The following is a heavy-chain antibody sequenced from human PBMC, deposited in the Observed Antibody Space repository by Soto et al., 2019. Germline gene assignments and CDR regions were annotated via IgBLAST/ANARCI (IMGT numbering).Heavy chain of an antibody. V-gene: IGHV4-38-2*01. J-gene: IGHJ4*02. D-gene: IGHD5-18*01. CDR3: ARSSGYVPGGY. CDR1: GYPIISGDY. CDR2: IHHSGST. Sequence: PSETLSLTCAASGYPIISGDYLVLIRQPQGKGLEWIGIIHHSGSTYYNPSLRSRITISVDTSKNQFSLKMPSVTAADTAVYYCARSSGYVPGGYWGQGILVTVSS.